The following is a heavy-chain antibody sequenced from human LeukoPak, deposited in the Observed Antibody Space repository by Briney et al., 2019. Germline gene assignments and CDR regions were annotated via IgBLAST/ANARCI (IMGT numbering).Heavy chain of an antibody. Sequence: GGSLRLSCAASGFTFSSYAMSWVRQAPGKGLEWVSAISGSGGSTYYADSVKGRFTISRDNSKNTLYLQMNSLRAEDTAVYYCAKDLEEQWLVPNFDYWGQGTLVTASS. D-gene: IGHD6-19*01. CDR3: AKDLEEQWLVPNFDY. V-gene: IGHV3-23*01. CDR1: GFTFSSYA. CDR2: ISGSGGST. J-gene: IGHJ4*02.